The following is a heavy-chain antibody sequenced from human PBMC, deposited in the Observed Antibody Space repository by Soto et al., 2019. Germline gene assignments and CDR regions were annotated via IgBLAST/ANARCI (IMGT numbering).Heavy chain of an antibody. Sequence: SETLSLTCTVSGGSMSPYYWNWIRQPPGKGLEWIGYIFHSGSTSYSPSLKSRVTISVDTSKNQFSLKLTSVTAADTAVYYCARASSSSWTYVDHWGQGALVTVSS. CDR1: GGSMSPYY. CDR2: IFHSGST. V-gene: IGHV4-59*01. D-gene: IGHD6-13*01. CDR3: ARASSSSWTYVDH. J-gene: IGHJ4*02.